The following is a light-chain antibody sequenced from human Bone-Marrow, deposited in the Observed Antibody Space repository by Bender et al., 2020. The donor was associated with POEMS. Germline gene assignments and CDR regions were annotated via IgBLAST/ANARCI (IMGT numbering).Light chain of an antibody. CDR3: CSYAGSSTLV. Sequence: QSSLTQPPSASGSPGQSVTISCTGTRNDVGAYDFFSWYQQYPGKTPKLMISFVTKRPSGVPDRFSASRSGNTASLTVSGLQAEDEADYYCCSYAGSSTLVFGGGTKLTVL. V-gene: IGLV2-8*01. CDR1: RNDVGAYDF. J-gene: IGLJ2*01. CDR2: FVT.